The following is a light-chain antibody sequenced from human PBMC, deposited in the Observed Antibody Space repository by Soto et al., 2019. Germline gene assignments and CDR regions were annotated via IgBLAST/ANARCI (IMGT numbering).Light chain of an antibody. J-gene: IGLJ2*01. Sequence: QSVLTQPPSASGTPGQRVTISCSGSSSNIGSDSVNWYQQLPGTAPKLLIYRNNQRPSGVPDRLSGSKSGTSASLAISGLQSEDEADYYCAAWDDSLNGVAFGRGTKLTVL. CDR2: RNN. V-gene: IGLV1-44*01. CDR3: AAWDDSLNGVA. CDR1: SSNIGSDS.